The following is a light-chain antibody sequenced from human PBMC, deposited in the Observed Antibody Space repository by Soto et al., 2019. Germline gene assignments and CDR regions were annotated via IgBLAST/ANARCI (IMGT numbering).Light chain of an antibody. CDR1: QSVSSSY. CDR2: GAS. J-gene: IGKJ1*01. Sequence: EIVLTQSPGTLSLSPGERATLSCRASQSVSSSYLAWYQQKPGQAPRLLIYGASSRATGIPDRFSGSGSGTDFTLTISRLEPEDFASYYCLQDYTYPWTFGQGTKVDI. V-gene: IGKV3-20*01. CDR3: LQDYTYPWT.